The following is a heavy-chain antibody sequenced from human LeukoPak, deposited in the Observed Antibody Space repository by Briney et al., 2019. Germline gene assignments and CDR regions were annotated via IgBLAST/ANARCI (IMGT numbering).Heavy chain of an antibody. CDR3: ARGPNYGGNSYYFDY. Sequence: ASVKVSCKASGYTFTSYYMHWVRQAPGQGLEWMGIIDPSGGSTSYAQKFQGRVTMTRDMSTSTVYMELSSLRSEDTAVYYCARGPNYGGNSYYFDYWGQGTLVTVSS. CDR2: IDPSGGST. V-gene: IGHV1-46*01. CDR1: GYTFTSYY. J-gene: IGHJ4*02. D-gene: IGHD4-23*01.